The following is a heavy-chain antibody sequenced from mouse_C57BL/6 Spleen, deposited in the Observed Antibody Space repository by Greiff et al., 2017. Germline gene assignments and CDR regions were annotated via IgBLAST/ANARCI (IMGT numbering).Heavy chain of an antibody. D-gene: IGHD2-4*01. CDR3: ARDDYDDRYFDV. J-gene: IGHJ1*03. CDR2: ISDGGSYT. V-gene: IGHV5-4*01. CDR1: GFTFSSYA. Sequence: EVKLEESGGGLVKPGGSLKLSCAASGFTFSSYAMSWVRQTPEKRLEWVATISDGGSYTYYPDNVKGRFTISRDNAKNNLYLQMSHLKSEDTAMYYCARDDYDDRYFDVWGTGTTVTVSS.